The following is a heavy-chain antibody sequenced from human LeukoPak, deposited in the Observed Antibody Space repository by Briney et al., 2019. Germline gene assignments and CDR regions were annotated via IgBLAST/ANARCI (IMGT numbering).Heavy chain of an antibody. Sequence: PGGSLRLSCAASGFGFNDYYMSWIRQAPGKGLEWISYIRHSGHTIDYVDSVRGRFTISRDNTRRSLFLHMSVLRDEDTAVYYCAREAYGGNAGPYFDCWGRGTPVIVSS. V-gene: IGHV3-11*01. J-gene: IGHJ4*01. CDR2: IRHSGHTI. D-gene: IGHD4-23*01. CDR3: AREAYGGNAGPYFDC. CDR1: GFGFNDYY.